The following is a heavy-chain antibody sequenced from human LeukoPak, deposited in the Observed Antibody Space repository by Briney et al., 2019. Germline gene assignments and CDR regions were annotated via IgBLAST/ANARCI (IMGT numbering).Heavy chain of an antibody. J-gene: IGHJ6*03. Sequence: GGSLRLSCAASGFTFSSYSMNWVRQAPGKGLEWVSSITTSSSYMFYADSVRGRFTISRDNAENSLYLQMNSLRDEDTAVYYCARDPYSGGYGAYYYYYMDVWGKGTTVTVSS. D-gene: IGHD6-19*01. CDR1: GFTFSSYS. V-gene: IGHV3-21*01. CDR3: ARDPYSGGYGAYYYYYMDV. CDR2: ITTSSSYM.